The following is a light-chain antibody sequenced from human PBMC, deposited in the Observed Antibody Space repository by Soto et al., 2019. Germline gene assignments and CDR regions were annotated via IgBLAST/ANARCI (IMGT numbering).Light chain of an antibody. CDR1: QSVSSSY. V-gene: IGKV3-20*01. CDR2: GAS. CDR3: QQFGTPIT. J-gene: IGKJ5*01. Sequence: IVLTQSPGTLSVSPGERATLSCRASQSVSSSYLAWYQQKLGQAPRLLIYGASSRATGIPDRFSGIGSGTYFTLTISRMEPEYFAVYYCQQFGTPITFGQGTRLEIK.